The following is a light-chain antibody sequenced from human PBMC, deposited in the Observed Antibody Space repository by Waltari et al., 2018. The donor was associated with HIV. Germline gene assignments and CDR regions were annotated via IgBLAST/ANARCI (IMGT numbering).Light chain of an antibody. CDR1: SPNIENDN. Sequence: QSVLTQPPSASGTPGQRVTIYCSGSSPNIENDNVYWYQQLTGAAPRLLIYKDTQRPSWVPDRFTGSKSGTSASLAISGLRSEDEADYYCVGWDSRLSGYVFGSGTKVTVL. CDR2: KDT. V-gene: IGLV1-47*01. CDR3: VGWDSRLSGYV. J-gene: IGLJ1*01.